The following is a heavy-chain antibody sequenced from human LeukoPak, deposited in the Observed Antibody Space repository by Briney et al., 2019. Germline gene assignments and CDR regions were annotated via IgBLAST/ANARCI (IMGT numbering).Heavy chain of an antibody. D-gene: IGHD1-26*01. V-gene: IGHV3-30*18. CDR3: AKLGATHTPDY. CDR1: GFTFSSYG. J-gene: IGHJ4*02. Sequence: GGSLRLSCAASGFTFSSYGMHWVRQAPGKGLEWVAVISYDGSNKYYADSVKGRFTISRDNSKNTLYLQMNSLRAEDTAVYYCAKLGATHTPDYWGQGTLVTVSS. CDR2: ISYDGSNK.